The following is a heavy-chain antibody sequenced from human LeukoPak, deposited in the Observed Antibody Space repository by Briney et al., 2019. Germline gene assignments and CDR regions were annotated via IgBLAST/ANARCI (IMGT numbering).Heavy chain of an antibody. V-gene: IGHV3-11*01. CDR2: ISSRGDAI. CDR3: ARDGGSSGSSFDY. J-gene: IGHJ4*02. Sequence: GGSLRLSCAASGFSFCDYYMSWIPPAPGGGVEGVSYISSRGDAIYYADSVQGRFTISRDNAKNSLDLQMNSLRAEDTAVYYCARDGGSSGSSFDYWGQGALVTVSS. D-gene: IGHD3-22*01. CDR1: GFSFCDYY.